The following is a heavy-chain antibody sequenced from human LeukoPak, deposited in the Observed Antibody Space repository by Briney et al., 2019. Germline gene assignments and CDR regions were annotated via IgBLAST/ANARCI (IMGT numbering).Heavy chain of an antibody. D-gene: IGHD2-2*01. J-gene: IGHJ4*02. CDR1: GGSISSSSYY. CDR3: VLKSPCSSTSCYGVHFDY. V-gene: IGHV4-39*01. CDR2: IYYSGST. Sequence: PSETLSLTCTVSGGSISSSSYYWGWIRQPPGKGLEWIGSIYYSGSTYYNPSLKSRVTISVDTSKNQFSLKLSSVTAADTAVYYCVLKSPCSSTSCYGVHFDYWGQGTLVTVSS.